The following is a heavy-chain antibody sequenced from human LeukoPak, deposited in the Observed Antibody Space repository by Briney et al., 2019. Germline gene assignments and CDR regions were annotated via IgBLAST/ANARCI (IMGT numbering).Heavy chain of an antibody. CDR1: GGSFSGYY. J-gene: IGHJ4*02. CDR2: INHSGST. Sequence: SETLSLTCAVYGGSFSGYYWSWIRQPPGKGLEWIGEINHSGSTNYNPSLKSRVTISVDTSKNQFSLKLSSVTAADTAVYYCAITIGIVVVPAAWGQGTLVTVSS. V-gene: IGHV4-34*01. CDR3: AITIGIVVVPAA. D-gene: IGHD2-2*01.